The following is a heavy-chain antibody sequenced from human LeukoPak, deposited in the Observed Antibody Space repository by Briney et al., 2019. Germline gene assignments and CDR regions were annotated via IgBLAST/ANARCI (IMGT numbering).Heavy chain of an antibody. D-gene: IGHD1-26*01. J-gene: IGHJ5*02. Sequence: GGSLRLSCAASGFTFSDYYMSWIRQAPGKGLEWVANIKQDGSEKYYVDSVKGRFTISRDNAKNSLYLQMNSLRVEDTAVYYCARGWELDPWGQGTLVTVSS. CDR2: IKQDGSEK. CDR3: ARGWELDP. CDR1: GFTFSDYY. V-gene: IGHV3-7*05.